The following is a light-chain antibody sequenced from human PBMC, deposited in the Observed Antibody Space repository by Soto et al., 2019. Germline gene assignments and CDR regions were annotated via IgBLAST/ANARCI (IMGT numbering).Light chain of an antibody. CDR1: SGDVGSYNL. CDR2: EGS. J-gene: IGLJ1*01. Sequence: QSALTQPASVSGSPGQSITISCTGTSGDVGSYNLVSWYQQHPGKAPKLMIYEGSKRSSGVSNRFSGYKSGNTASLTISGLQTEDEADYYCCSYAGSSTYVFGTGTKLTGL. CDR3: CSYAGSSTYV. V-gene: IGLV2-23*01.